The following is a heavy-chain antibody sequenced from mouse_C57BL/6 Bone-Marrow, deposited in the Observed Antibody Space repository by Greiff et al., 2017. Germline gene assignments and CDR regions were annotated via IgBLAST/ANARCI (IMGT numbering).Heavy chain of an antibody. CDR2: IDPSDSET. Sequence: QVQLQQPGAELVRPGSSVKLSCKASGYTFTSYWMHWVKQRPIQGLEWIGNIDPSDSETQYNQKFKDQATLTVDKSSSTAYMQLRSLTSEDSAVYYCARGEINTGGGSEAKDDWGQGTTVTVSS. J-gene: IGHJ4*01. V-gene: IGHV1-52*01. D-gene: IGHD1-1*01. CDR1: GYTFTSYW. CDR3: ARGEINTGGGSEAKDD.